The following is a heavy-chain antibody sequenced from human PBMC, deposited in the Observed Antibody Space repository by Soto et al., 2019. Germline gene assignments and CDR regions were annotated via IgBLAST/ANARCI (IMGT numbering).Heavy chain of an antibody. J-gene: IGHJ3*02. CDR3: ARMYYYDSSGYYRKDAFDI. D-gene: IGHD3-22*01. CDR2: INPSGGST. CDR1: GYTFTSYY. Sequence: GASVKVSCKASGYTFTSYYMHCVRQAPGQGLEWMGIINPSGGSTSYAQKFQGRVTMTRDTSTSTVYMELSSLRSEDTAVYYCARMYYYDSSGYYRKDAFDIWGQGTMVTVSS. V-gene: IGHV1-46*01.